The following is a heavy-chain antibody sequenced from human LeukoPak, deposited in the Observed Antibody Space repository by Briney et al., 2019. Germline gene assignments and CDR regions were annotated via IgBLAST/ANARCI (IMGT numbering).Heavy chain of an antibody. CDR1: GASVRNEY. Sequence: MSSETLSLTCTVSGASVRNEYWSWIRQPPGKELEWIGYIHYSGSSNYHPSLGSRVTTSLDTSKNQFSLKLKSVTAADTGMYHCARYDRGLFFFDNWGQGTLVTVSS. D-gene: IGHD1-14*01. CDR3: ARYDRGLFFFDN. J-gene: IGHJ4*02. V-gene: IGHV4-59*08. CDR2: IHYSGSS.